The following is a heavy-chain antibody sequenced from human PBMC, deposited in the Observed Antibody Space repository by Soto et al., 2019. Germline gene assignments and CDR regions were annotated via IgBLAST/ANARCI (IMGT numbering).Heavy chain of an antibody. J-gene: IGHJ4*02. V-gene: IGHV3-30*18. CDR2: ISYDGSNQ. CDR1: GFTFNIYG. CDR3: AKDQASGQGSFDS. Sequence: VKLVESGGGVVQPGGSLRLSCAASGFTFNIYGMHWVRQAPDKGLEWVALISYDGSNQYYADSVKGRFTISRDNSKNSLFLQMNGLRADDTAVYYCAKDQASGQGSFDSWGQGTLVTVSS.